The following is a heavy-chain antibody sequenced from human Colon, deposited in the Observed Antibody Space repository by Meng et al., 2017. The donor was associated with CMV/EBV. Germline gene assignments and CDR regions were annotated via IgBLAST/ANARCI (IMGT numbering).Heavy chain of an antibody. V-gene: IGHV4-38-2*02. Sequence: SETLSLTCNVSGYSISSGFYWAWIRQPPGKGLECIAQIYHTGTTLYNPSLKTRVTMSVDTSKNQFCLTLTAVTAADTAVYYCSRQARDWGPGTLVTVSS. CDR3: SRQARD. CDR2: IYHTGTT. CDR1: GYSISSGFY. J-gene: IGHJ4*02.